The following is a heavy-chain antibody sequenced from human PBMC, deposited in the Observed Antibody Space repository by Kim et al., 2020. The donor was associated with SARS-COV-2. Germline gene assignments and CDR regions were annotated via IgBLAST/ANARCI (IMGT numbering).Heavy chain of an antibody. J-gene: IGHJ4*02. CDR3: AREKVDCSSTSCYSGSSGLHFDY. Sequence: SETLSLTCTVSGGSISSYYWSWIRQPPGKGLEWIGYIYYSGSTNYNPSLKSRVTISVDTSKNQFSLQLSSVTAADTAVYYCAREKVDCSSTSCYSGSSGLHFDYWGQGTLVTVSS. V-gene: IGHV4-59*01. D-gene: IGHD2-2*02. CDR1: GGSISSYY. CDR2: IYYSGST.